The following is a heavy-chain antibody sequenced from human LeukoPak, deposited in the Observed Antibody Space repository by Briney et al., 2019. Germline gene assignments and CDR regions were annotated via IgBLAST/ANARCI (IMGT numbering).Heavy chain of an antibody. V-gene: IGHV4-59*11. CDR2: MHYSGNT. CDR3: AREGEIAVAGYDY. Sequence: SETLSLTCTVSGGSISGHYWSWIRQSPGKGLEWIGFMHYSGNTNSNPSLRSRVTISMDTSKNHFSLKMSSVTPEDTAVYYCAREGEIAVAGYDYWGQGTLVTVSS. D-gene: IGHD6-19*01. J-gene: IGHJ4*02. CDR1: GGSISGHY.